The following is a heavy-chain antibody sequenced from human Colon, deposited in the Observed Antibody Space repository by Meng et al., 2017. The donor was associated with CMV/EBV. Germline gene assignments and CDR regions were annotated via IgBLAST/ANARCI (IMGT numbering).Heavy chain of an antibody. J-gene: IGHJ4*02. V-gene: IGHV1-2*06. CDR3: VRVGTLASTTWDGHDY. D-gene: IGHD5-12*01. CDR2: INPNSGDT. Sequence: YTFTDNYLHWVRQAPGQGLEWMGRINPNSGDTKYAQKFQGRVTMTRDTSISTVYMELRTLTSDDTALFYSVRVGTLASTTWDGHDYWGQGTLVTVSS. CDR1: YTFTDNY.